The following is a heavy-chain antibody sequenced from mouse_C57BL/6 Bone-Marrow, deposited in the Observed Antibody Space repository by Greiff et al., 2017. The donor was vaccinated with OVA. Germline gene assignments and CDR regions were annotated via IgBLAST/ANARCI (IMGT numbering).Heavy chain of an antibody. D-gene: IGHD2-4*01. Sequence: VKLQQSGAELVRPGASVKLSCKASGYTFTSYWMHWVKQRPGQGLEWIGMIHPNSGSTNYNEKFKSKATLTVDKSSSTAYMQLSSLTSEDSAVYYCARELRRRGNGYWGQGTTLTVSS. CDR1: GYTFTSYW. CDR3: ARELRRRGNGY. CDR2: IHPNSGST. V-gene: IGHV1-64*01. J-gene: IGHJ2*01.